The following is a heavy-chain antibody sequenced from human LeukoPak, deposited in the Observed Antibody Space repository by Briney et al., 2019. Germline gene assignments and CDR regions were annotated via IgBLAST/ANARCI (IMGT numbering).Heavy chain of an antibody. J-gene: IGHJ4*02. CDR3: ARDVYYGSGSPRLDY. CDR1: GFTFSSYS. Sequence: GGSLRLSCAASGFTFSSYSMNWVRQAPGKGLESVSYMSRSGNIIYYADSVKGRFTISRDNAKNSLYLQMNSLRVEDTGVYYCARDVYYGSGSPRLDYWGQGTLVTVSS. CDR2: MSRSGNII. D-gene: IGHD3-10*01. V-gene: IGHV3-48*01.